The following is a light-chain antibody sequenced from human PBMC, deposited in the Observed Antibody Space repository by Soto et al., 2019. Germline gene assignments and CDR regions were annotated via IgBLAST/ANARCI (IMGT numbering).Light chain of an antibody. V-gene: IGKV1-39*01. J-gene: IGKJ4*02. CDR2: AAS. CDR1: QSISNY. CDR3: LQGYTSPPLT. Sequence: DIQMTQSPSSLSASVGDRVTITCRASQSISNYLSWYQHKPGIAPKLLIYAASTLQSGVPSRFSSSGSGTDFSLTISSLQFEDVATYYCLQGYTSPPLTFGGGTKVEIK.